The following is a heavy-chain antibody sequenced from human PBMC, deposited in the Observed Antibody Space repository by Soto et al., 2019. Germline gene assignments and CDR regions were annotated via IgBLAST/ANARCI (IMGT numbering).Heavy chain of an antibody. CDR3: AREYSSSSPSFDY. V-gene: IGHV3-33*01. CDR2: IWYDGSNK. D-gene: IGHD6-6*01. Sequence: QVQLVESGGGVVQPGRSLRLSCAASGFTFSSYGMHWVRQAPGKGLEWVAAIWYDGSNKYYADSVKGRFTISRDNSKNTLYLQMNSLRAEDTAVYYCAREYSSSSPSFDYWGQGTLVTVSS. J-gene: IGHJ4*02. CDR1: GFTFSSYG.